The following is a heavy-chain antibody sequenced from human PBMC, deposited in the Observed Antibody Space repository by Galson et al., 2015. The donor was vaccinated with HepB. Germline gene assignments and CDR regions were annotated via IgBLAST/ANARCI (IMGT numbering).Heavy chain of an antibody. Sequence: SCKASGYTFTSYGISWVRQAPGQGLEWMGWISAYNGNTNYAQKLQGRVTMTTDTSTSTAYMELRSLRSDDTAVYYCATYTSTTGWFDPWGQGTLVTVSS. J-gene: IGHJ5*02. CDR3: ATYTSTTGWFDP. D-gene: IGHD6-13*01. CDR2: ISAYNGNT. V-gene: IGHV1-18*01. CDR1: GYTFTSYG.